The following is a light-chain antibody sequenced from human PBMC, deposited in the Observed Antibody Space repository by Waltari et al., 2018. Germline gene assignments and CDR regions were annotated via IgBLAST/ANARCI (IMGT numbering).Light chain of an antibody. Sequence: SYELTQPPSVSVSPGQTARITCSGDALPNQYASWYQQKPGQAPVGGIYKDSERPSGNPERVSGPTSGTTVTLATSGVKAEDEADYYCQSTDSSGTSVVFGGGTKLTVL. CDR3: QSTDSSGTSVV. CDR1: ALPNQY. J-gene: IGLJ2*01. CDR2: KDS. V-gene: IGLV3-25*03.